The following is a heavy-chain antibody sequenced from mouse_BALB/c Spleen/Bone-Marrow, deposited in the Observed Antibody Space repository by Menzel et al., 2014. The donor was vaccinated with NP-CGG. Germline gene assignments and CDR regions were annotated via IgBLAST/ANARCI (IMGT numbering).Heavy chain of an antibody. CDR3: VRPHYYGSSYRYAMDY. Sequence: DVHLVESGGGLVQPKGSLKLSCAASGFTFNTYAMNWVRQAPGKGLEWVARIRSKSNNYATYYADSVKDRFTIYRDDSQSMLYLQMNNLKTEDTAMYYCVRPHYYGSSYRYAMDYWGQGTSVTVSS. CDR1: GFTFNTYA. CDR2: IRSKSNNYAT. D-gene: IGHD1-1*01. V-gene: IGHV10-1*02. J-gene: IGHJ4*01.